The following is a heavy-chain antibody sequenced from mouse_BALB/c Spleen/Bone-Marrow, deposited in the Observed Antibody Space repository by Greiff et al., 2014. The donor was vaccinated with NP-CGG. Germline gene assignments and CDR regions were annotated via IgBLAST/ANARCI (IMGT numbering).Heavy chain of an antibody. J-gene: IGHJ2*01. Sequence: QVQLQQSGAGLVRPGSSVRISCKASGYAFSSYWMNWVKQRPGQGLEWIGQIYPGDGDTNYNGKLKGKATLTADKSSSTAYMQLSSLTSEDSAVYFCARVRNWADYWGQGTTLTVSS. CDR3: ARVRNWADY. CDR1: GYAFSSYW. D-gene: IGHD4-1*01. CDR2: IYPGDGDT. V-gene: IGHV1-80*01.